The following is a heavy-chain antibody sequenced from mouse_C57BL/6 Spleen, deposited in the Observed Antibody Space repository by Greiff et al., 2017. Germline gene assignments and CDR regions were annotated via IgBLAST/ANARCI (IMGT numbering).Heavy chain of an antibody. CDR1: GYTFTSYW. CDR3: ARSYYDYDYAMDD. J-gene: IGHJ4*01. CDR2: IHPNSGST. V-gene: IGHV1-64*01. D-gene: IGHD2-4*01. Sequence: QVQLQQPGAELVKPGASVKLSCKASGYTFTSYWMHWVKQRPGQGLEWIGMIHPNSGSTNYNEKFKSKATLTVDKSSSTAYMQLSSLTSEDSAVYYCARSYYDYDYAMDDWGQGTSGTVSS.